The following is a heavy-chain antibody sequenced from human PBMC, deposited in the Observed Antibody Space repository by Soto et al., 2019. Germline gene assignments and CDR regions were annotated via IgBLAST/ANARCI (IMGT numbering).Heavy chain of an antibody. J-gene: IGHJ4*02. V-gene: IGHV2-5*02. CDR1: GFSLTTSGVG. CDR3: AHRILRTVFGLVTTTAIYFDF. CDR2: IYWDDDK. D-gene: IGHD3-3*01. Sequence: QITLNESGPTVVKPAETLTLTCTFSGFSLTTSGVGVGWIRQSPGKAPEWLALIYWDDDKRYSASLKSRLTINKDTSKKQVVLTMASVDPADTATYYCAHRILRTVFGLVTTTAIYFDFWGQGTPVVVSS.